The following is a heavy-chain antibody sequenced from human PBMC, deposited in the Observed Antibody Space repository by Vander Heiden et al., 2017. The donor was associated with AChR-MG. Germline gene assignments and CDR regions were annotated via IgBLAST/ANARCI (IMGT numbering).Heavy chain of an antibody. D-gene: IGHD3-3*01. CDR3: ARRGATIFGWFDP. CDR1: GGSISSGGYA. V-gene: IGHV4-31*03. CDR2: IYYSGST. Sequence: QVQLQESGPGLVKPSQTLSLTGTVSGGSISSGGYAWSWIRQHPGKGREWSGYIYYSGSTYYNPALKSRVTISVDTSKNQFSLKLRSGTAADTAVYYCARRGATIFGWFDPWGQGTLVTVSS. J-gene: IGHJ5*02.